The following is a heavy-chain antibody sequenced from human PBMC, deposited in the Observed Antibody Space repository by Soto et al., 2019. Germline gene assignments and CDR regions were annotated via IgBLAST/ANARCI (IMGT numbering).Heavy chain of an antibody. D-gene: IGHD3-22*01. CDR1: GYTFTGYY. CDR2: IIPGSGGT. CDR3: VRGNYDNSGWYLAGWFDP. J-gene: IGHJ5*02. V-gene: IGHV1-2*02. Sequence: ASVKVSCKASGYTFTGYYIHWVRQAPGQGLEWMGWIIPGSGGTKYAQKFQGRVTVTGDTSTSTVYMELSRLTSDDTAVYYCVRGNYDNSGWYLAGWFDPWGHGTLVTVSS.